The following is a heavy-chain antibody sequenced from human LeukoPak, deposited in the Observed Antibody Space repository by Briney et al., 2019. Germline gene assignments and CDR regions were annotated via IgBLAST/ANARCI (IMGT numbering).Heavy chain of an antibody. V-gene: IGHV3-23*01. CDR3: AKVRVSIAVALKPDFDY. CDR2: ISGSGGST. CDR1: GFTFSSYA. D-gene: IGHD6-19*01. J-gene: IGHJ4*02. Sequence: PGGTLRLSCAASGFTFSSYAWRWGGHDPGGGLEGVSAISGSGGSTYYAASVKSRVTISRDNSKNSLYLQMNRLRAVDTAVYYCAKVRVSIAVALKPDFDYWGQGTLVTVSS.